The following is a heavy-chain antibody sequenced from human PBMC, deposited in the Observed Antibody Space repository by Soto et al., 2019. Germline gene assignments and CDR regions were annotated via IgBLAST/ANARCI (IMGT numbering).Heavy chain of an antibody. J-gene: IGHJ6*02. D-gene: IGHD3-9*01. CDR3: ARDTYDILTAVREGYYYYYGMDV. CDR1: GYTFTSYG. V-gene: IGHV1-18*01. CDR2: ISAYNGNT. Sequence: QVQLVQSGAEVKKPGASVKVSCKASGYTFTSYGISWVRQAPGQGLEWMGWISAYNGNTNYAQKLQGRVTMTTDTSTSTAYMELRSLRSDDTAVYYCARDTYDILTAVREGYYYYYGMDVWGQGTTVTVSS.